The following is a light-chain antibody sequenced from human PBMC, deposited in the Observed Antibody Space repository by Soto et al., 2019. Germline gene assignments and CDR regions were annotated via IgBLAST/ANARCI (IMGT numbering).Light chain of an antibody. J-gene: IGKJ4*01. V-gene: IGKV4-1*01. CDR1: QSVLYSSNNKNY. Sequence: ILMTQSPYALAVSLGERATINCKSSQSVLYSSNNKNYLAWYQQKPGQPPKLLIYWASTRESGVPDRFSGSGSGTDFTLTISCLQSEDFATYYCQQYYSYLLTFGGGTKVDI. CDR3: QQYYSYLLT. CDR2: WAS.